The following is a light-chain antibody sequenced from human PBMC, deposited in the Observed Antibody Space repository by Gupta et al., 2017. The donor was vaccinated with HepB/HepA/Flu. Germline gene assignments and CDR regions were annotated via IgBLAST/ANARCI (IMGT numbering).Light chain of an antibody. CDR2: WAS. V-gene: IGKV4-1*01. Sequence: DIVMTPSPDSLSVSLGERATINCKSSQSLLFSSNNQDYLAWFQQKPGQTPKLLIYWASTRASGVPDRFSGSGSGTDFTLTISSLQAEDVAIYYCHQYLSSWTFGQGTRVEIK. J-gene: IGKJ1*01. CDR1: QSLLFSSNNQDY. CDR3: HQYLSSWT.